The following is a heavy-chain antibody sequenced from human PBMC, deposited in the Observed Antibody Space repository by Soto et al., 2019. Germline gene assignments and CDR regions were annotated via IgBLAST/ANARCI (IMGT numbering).Heavy chain of an antibody. CDR1: GYTFTSYY. CDR3: ARGGPELSTIGSFDY. Sequence: ASVKVSFKSSGYTFTSYYLHWVRQAPGQGLEWLGVVNPTTYYAQKFQGRVTMTRDTSTSTVYVEVSSLRSEDTAVYYCARGGPELSTIGSFDYWGQGTLVTVSS. V-gene: IGHV1-46*01. CDR2: VNPTT. J-gene: IGHJ4*02. D-gene: IGHD1-1*01.